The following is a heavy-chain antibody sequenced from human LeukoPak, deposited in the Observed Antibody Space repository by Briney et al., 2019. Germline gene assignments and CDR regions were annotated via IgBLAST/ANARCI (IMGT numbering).Heavy chain of an antibody. V-gene: IGHV4-30-4*01. D-gene: IGHD7-27*01. Sequence: PSQTLSLTCTVSGGSISSGDYYWSWIRQPPGKGLEWIGYIYYSGSTYYNPSLKSRVTISADTSKNQFSLKLSSMTAADTAVYYCASDVWGWRGYYYYYGMEVWGQGTTVTVSS. J-gene: IGHJ6*02. CDR2: IYYSGST. CDR1: GGSISSGDYY. CDR3: ASDVWGWRGYYYYYGMEV.